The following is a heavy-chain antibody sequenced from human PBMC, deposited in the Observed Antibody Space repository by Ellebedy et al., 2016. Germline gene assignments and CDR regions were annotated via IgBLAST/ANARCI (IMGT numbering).Heavy chain of an antibody. V-gene: IGHV3-30-3*01. CDR3: ARARRDG. Sequence: GESLKISCAASGFTFSSYAMHWVRQAPGKGLEWVAVISYDGSNKYYADSVKGRFTISRDNAKNSLYLQMNSLRAEDTAVYYCARARRDGWGQGTLVTVSS. J-gene: IGHJ4*02. CDR1: GFTFSSYA. CDR2: ISYDGSNK. D-gene: IGHD5-24*01.